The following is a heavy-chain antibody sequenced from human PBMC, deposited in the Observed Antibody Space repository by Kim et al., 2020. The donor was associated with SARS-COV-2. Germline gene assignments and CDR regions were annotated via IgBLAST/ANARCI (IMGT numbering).Heavy chain of an antibody. Sequence: AQKFQGRVTMTRDTSISTAYMELSRLRSDDTAVYYCARGIAARIGGYFDYWGQGTLVTVSS. V-gene: IGHV1-2*02. CDR3: ARGIAARIGGYFDY. D-gene: IGHD6-6*01. J-gene: IGHJ4*02.